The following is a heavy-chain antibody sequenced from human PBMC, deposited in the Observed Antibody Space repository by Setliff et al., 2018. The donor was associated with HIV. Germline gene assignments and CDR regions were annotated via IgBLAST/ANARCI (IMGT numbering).Heavy chain of an antibody. Sequence: ASVKVSCKASGGSLNNYAISWVRQAPGQGLEWMGGIIPNFGTTTYAQKFQDRVTITTDESTKTFYMELSSLTSEDTALYFCARDLNDRWLQQYWFFDLWGRGTQVTVSS. CDR1: GGSLNNYA. J-gene: IGHJ2*01. CDR2: IIPNFGTT. V-gene: IGHV1-69*05. D-gene: IGHD5-12*01. CDR3: ARDLNDRWLQQYWFFDL.